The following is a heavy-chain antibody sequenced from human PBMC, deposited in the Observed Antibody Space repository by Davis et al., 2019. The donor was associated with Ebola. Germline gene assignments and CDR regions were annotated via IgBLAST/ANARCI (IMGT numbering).Heavy chain of an antibody. Sequence: GESLKISCAASGFTVSSNYMSWFRQAPGKGLEWVGFIRSKAYGGTTEYAASVKGRFTISRDDSKSIAYLQMNSLKTEDTAVYYCAFGEYTDAFDIWGQGTMVTVSS. CDR2: IRSKAYGGTT. J-gene: IGHJ3*02. D-gene: IGHD3-10*01. V-gene: IGHV3-49*03. CDR1: GFTVSSNY. CDR3: AFGEYTDAFDI.